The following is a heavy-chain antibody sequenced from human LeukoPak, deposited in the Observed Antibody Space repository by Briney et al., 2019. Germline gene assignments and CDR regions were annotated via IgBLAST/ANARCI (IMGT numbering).Heavy chain of an antibody. CDR1: GGTFSSYA. V-gene: IGHV1-69*13. D-gene: IGHD2-2*01. CDR3: SRLPVAGYCSSTSCSPFDY. J-gene: IGHJ4*02. Sequence: SVKVSCKASGGTFSSYAISWVRQAPGQRLEWMGGIIPIFGTANYAQKFQGRVTITADESTSTAYMELSSLRSEDTAVYYCSRLPVAGYCSSTSCSPFDYWGQGTLVTVSS. CDR2: IIPIFGTA.